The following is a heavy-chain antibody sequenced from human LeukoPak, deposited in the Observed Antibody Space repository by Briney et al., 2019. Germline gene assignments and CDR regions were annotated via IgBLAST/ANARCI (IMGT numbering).Heavy chain of an antibody. CDR3: PYSSGWPIDY. CDR2: INHSGST. V-gene: IGHV4-34*01. J-gene: IGHJ4*02. Sequence: PSETLSLTCAVYGGSFSGYYWSWIRQPPGKGLEWIGEINHSGSTNYNPSLKSRVTISVDTSKNQFSLKLSSVTAADTAVYYCPYSSGWPIDYWGQGILVTVSS. CDR1: GGSFSGYY. D-gene: IGHD6-19*01.